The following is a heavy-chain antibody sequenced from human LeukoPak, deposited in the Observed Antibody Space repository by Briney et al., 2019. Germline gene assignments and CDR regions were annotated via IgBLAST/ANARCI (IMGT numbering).Heavy chain of an antibody. V-gene: IGHV1-69*04. CDR2: IIPIFGIA. Sequence: SVKVSCKASGGTFSSYAISWVRQAPGQGLEWMGRIIPIFGIANYAQKFQGRVTITADKSTSTAYMELSSLRSEDTAVYYCAVGGYSHGYVDYWGQGTLVTVSS. CDR3: AVGGYSHGYVDY. D-gene: IGHD5-18*01. CDR1: GGTFSSYA. J-gene: IGHJ4*02.